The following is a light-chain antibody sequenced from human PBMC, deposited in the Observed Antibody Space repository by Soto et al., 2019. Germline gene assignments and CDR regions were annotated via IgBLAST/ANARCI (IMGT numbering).Light chain of an antibody. J-gene: IGLJ1*01. Sequence: QSVLSQPPSVSGAPEQRITISCTGSSSNIGANYDVHWYRQVPGTAPKLLMSGDNNRPSGVADRFSGSKSGTSASQAITRLQAEDEADYYCQSYDSSLNRVFGIGTMLAVL. CDR3: QSYDSSLNRV. CDR2: GDN. V-gene: IGLV1-40*01. CDR1: SSNIGANYD.